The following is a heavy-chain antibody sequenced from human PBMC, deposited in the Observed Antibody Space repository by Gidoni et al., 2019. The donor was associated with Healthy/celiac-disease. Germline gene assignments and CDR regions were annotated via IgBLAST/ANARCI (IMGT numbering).Heavy chain of an antibody. CDR2: ISYDGSKE. CDR1: GSTFSSYA. CDR3: ARGFLSPGIAAAGPGAFDI. D-gene: IGHD6-13*01. V-gene: IGHV3-30-3*01. Sequence: QVQLVESGGGVVQPGWSLILSCAASGSTFSSYAIHWVRQAPGKGLEWVAVISYDGSKEYDADSVKGRFTISRDNSKNTLYLQMNSLRAEDTAVYYCARGFLSPGIAAAGPGAFDIWGQGTMVTVSS. J-gene: IGHJ3*02.